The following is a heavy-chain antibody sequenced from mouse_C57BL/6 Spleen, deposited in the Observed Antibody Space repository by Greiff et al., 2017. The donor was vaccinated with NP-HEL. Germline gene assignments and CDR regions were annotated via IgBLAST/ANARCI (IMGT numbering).Heavy chain of an antibody. J-gene: IGHJ3*01. CDR1: GYTFTSYW. D-gene: IGHD2-3*01. V-gene: IGHV1-59*01. Sequence: VQLQQPGAELVRPGTSVKLSCKASGYTFTSYWMHWVKQRPGQGLEWIGVIDPSDSYTNNNQKFKGKATLTVDTSSSTAYMQLSSLTSEDSAVYYCAKGDGYYDYWGQGTLVTVSA. CDR2: IDPSDSYT. CDR3: AKGDGYYDY.